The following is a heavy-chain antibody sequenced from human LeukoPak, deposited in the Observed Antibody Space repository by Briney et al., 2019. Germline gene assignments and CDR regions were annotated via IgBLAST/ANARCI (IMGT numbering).Heavy chain of an antibody. J-gene: IGHJ4*02. CDR2: IYHSGST. Sequence: SETLSLTCAVSGGSISSINWWSWVRQPPGKGLEWIGEIYHSGSTNYNPSLNSRVTISVDKPKNQFSLKLTSVTAADTAVYYCARSVGFGEVDYWGQGTLVTVSS. CDR3: ARSVGFGEVDY. D-gene: IGHD3-10*01. V-gene: IGHV4-4*02. CDR1: GGSISSINW.